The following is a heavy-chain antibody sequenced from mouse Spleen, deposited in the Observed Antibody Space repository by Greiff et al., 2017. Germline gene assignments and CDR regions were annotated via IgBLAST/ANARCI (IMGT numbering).Heavy chain of an antibody. J-gene: IGHJ2*01. CDR2: INPNNGGT. V-gene: IGHV1-26*01. D-gene: IGHD4-1*01. Sequence: VQLQQSGPELVKPGASVKISCKASGYTFTDYYMNWVKQSHGKSLEWIGDINPNNGGTSYNQKFKGKATLTVDKSSSTAYMELRSLTSEDSAVYYCARSGMWMLYFDYWGQGTTLTVSS. CDR3: ARSGMWMLYFDY. CDR1: GYTFTDYY.